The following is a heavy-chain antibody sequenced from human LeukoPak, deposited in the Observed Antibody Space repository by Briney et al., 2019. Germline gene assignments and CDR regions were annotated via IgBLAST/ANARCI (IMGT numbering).Heavy chain of an antibody. CDR2: IYYSGST. V-gene: IGHV4-59*12. J-gene: IGHJ4*02. Sequence: PSETLSLTCTVSGGSISSYYWSWIRQPPGKGLEWIGYIYYSGSTNYNPSLKSRVTISVDKSKNQFSLKLSSVTAADTAVYYCARANGDLDYWGQGTLVTVSS. D-gene: IGHD4-17*01. CDR3: ARANGDLDY. CDR1: GGSISSYY.